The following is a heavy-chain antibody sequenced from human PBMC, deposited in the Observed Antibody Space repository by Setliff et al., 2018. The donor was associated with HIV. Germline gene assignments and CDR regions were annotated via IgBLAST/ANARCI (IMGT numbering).Heavy chain of an antibody. J-gene: IGHJ1*01. V-gene: IGHV4-31*03. CDR1: GASVSSGGYY. CDR3: ARGESINWGLAEYFHH. Sequence: NPSETLSLTCTVSGASVSSGGYYWSWIRQHPGKGLEWVGYVYHSGDTYLNPSLQSRLSILVDTSKNRFPLELSSVTAADTAVYYCARGESINWGLAEYFHHWGQGTLVTVSS. D-gene: IGHD7-27*01. CDR2: VYHSGDT.